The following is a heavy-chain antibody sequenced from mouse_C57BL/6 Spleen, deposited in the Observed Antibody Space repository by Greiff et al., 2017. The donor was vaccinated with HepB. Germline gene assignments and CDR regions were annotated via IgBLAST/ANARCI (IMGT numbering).Heavy chain of an antibody. CDR2: ISSGGSYT. CDR1: GFTFSSYG. D-gene: IGHD1-1*01. V-gene: IGHV5-6*01. J-gene: IGHJ2*01. CDR3: ARRGVVGLDY. Sequence: EVQLVESGGDLVKPGGSLKLSCAASGFTFSSYGMSWVRQTPDKRLEWVATISSGGSYTYYPDSVKGRFTISRDNAKNTLYLQMSSLKSEDTAMYYCARRGVVGLDYWGQGTTLTVSS.